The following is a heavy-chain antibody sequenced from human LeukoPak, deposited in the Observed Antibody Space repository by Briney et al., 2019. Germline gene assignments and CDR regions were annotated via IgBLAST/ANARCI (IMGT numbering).Heavy chain of an antibody. V-gene: IGHV4-61*01. CDR2: IYYSGST. CDR1: GGAVSSGSYY. CDR3: ARGYSSGWYLLYYYYGMDV. Sequence: SETLSVTCTVSGGAVSSGSYYWSWLRQPPGKGLEWIGYIYYSGSTNYNPSLKSRVTISVDTSKNQFSLKLSSVTAADTAVYYCARGYSSGWYLLYYYYGMDVWGQGTTVTVSS. J-gene: IGHJ6*02. D-gene: IGHD6-19*01.